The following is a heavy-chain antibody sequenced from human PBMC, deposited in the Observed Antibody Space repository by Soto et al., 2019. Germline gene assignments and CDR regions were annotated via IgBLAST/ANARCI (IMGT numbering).Heavy chain of an antibody. Sequence: SETLSLTCTVSGGSVSSGSYYWSWIRQPPGKGLEWIGYIYYTGRTNYNPSLMSRVTISLDASRNQFSLKLSSVTAADTAVFYCAREYSNSPEAFDSWGQGTLVTVSS. CDR2: IYYTGRT. J-gene: IGHJ4*02. V-gene: IGHV4-61*01. CDR3: AREYSNSPEAFDS. CDR1: GGSVSSGSYY. D-gene: IGHD1-26*01.